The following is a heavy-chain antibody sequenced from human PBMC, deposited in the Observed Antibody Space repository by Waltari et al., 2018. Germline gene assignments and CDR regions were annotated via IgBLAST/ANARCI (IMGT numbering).Heavy chain of an antibody. D-gene: IGHD6-13*01. CDR2: IYHSGST. J-gene: IGHJ4*02. Sequence: QVQLQESGPGLVKPSETLSITCAVSGYSISSGYYWGWIRQPPGKGREWIGIIYHSGSTYYNPSLKSRVTISVDTSKNQFSLKLSSVTAADTAVYYCARLLPSDSSSWIDYWGQGTLVTVSS. V-gene: IGHV4-38-2*01. CDR3: ARLLPSDSSSWIDY. CDR1: GYSISSGYY.